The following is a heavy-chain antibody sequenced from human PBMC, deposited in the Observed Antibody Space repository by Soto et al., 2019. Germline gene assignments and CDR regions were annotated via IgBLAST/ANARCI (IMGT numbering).Heavy chain of an antibody. CDR3: ATAPGPY. CDR1: GGSISSSKYY. CDR2: IYYSGST. D-gene: IGHD2-21*02. V-gene: IGHV4-39*07. J-gene: IGHJ4*02. Sequence: SETLSLSCTVSGGSISSSKYYWGWIRQPPGKGLEWIGSIYYSGSTYYNPSLKSRVTISVDRSKNQFSLKLSSVTAADTAVYYCATAPGPYWGQGTLVTVSS.